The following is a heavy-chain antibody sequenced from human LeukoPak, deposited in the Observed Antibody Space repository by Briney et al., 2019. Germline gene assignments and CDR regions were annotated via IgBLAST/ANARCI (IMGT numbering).Heavy chain of an antibody. D-gene: IGHD3-3*01. V-gene: IGHV1-8*01. J-gene: IGHJ4*02. Sequence: ASVKVSCKASGYTFTSYDINWVRQATGQGLEWMGWMNPNSGNTGYAQKFQGRVTMTRNTSISTAYMELSSLRSEDTAVYYCARVYYDFWSGYSYVDYWGQGTLVTVSS. CDR1: GYTFTSYD. CDR3: ARVYYDFWSGYSYVDY. CDR2: MNPNSGNT.